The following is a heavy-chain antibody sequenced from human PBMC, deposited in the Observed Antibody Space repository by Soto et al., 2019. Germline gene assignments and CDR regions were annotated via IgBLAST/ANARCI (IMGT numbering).Heavy chain of an antibody. CDR2: IYYSGST. D-gene: IGHD2-2*01. CDR3: AAGGVLVPAAIWYYYYGMDV. Sequence: QVQLQESGPGLVKPSQTLSLTCTVSGGSISSGGYYWSWIRQHPGKGLEWIGYIYYSGSTYYNPFXXXRVTTSVDTAXXQXSXXLSSVTAADTAVYYCAAGGVLVPAAIWYYYYGMDVWGQGTTVTVSS. CDR1: GGSISSGGYY. J-gene: IGHJ6*02. V-gene: IGHV4-31*03.